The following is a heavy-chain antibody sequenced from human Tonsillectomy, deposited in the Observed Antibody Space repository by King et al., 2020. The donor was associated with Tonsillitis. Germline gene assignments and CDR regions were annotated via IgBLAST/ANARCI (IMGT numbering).Heavy chain of an antibody. CDR2: ISFDGSNK. CDR1: GFTFISYA. J-gene: IGHJ4*02. CDR3: AREGGGYSGSDFAVGYYFDY. Sequence: VQLVESGGGVVQPGRSLRLSCAASGFTFISYAMHWVRQAPGHGLEWVAVISFDGSNKYYADSVKGRFTISRDNSKNTVYLQMNSLRAEDTAVYYCAREGGGYSGSDFAVGYYFDYWGQGTLVTVSS. D-gene: IGHD5-12*01. V-gene: IGHV3-30-3*01.